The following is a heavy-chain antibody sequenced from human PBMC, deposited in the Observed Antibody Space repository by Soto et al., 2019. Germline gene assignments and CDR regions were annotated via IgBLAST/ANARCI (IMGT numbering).Heavy chain of an antibody. J-gene: IGHJ4*02. CDR3: ARGGHVVVVTAALDY. CDR2: VNPSGGHT. D-gene: IGHD2-21*02. V-gene: IGHV1-46*01. CDR1: GDTFTDYY. Sequence: QVQLMQSGAEVKKPGASVKVSCKASGDTFTDYYIHWVRQAPGQGLEWMGTVNPSGGHTSYGQHSLGRVTMTRDTSTSTLYMELTSLTSDDTAIYYCARGGHVVVVTAALDYWGQGTLVTVSS.